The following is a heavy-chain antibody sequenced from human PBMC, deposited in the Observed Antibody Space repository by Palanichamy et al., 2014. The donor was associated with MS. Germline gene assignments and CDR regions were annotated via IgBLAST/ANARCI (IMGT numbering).Heavy chain of an antibody. D-gene: IGHD1-26*01. Sequence: EVQLVEVWGEAWSSLGGPVRLSCAASGFTVSSNYMSWVRQAPGKGLEWVSVIYSGGSTYYADSVKGRFTISRDNSKNTLYLQMNSLRAEDTAVYYCAKLVGATPFDYWGQGTLVTVSS. J-gene: IGHJ4*02. CDR3: AKLVGATPFDY. CDR1: GFTVSSNY. V-gene: IGHV3-66*01. CDR2: IYSGGST.